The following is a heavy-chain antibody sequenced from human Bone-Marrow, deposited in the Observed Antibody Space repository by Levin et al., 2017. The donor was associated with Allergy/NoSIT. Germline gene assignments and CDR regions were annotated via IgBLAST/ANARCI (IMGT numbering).Heavy chain of an antibody. J-gene: IGHJ5*02. CDR3: ARVYYDSSGYYHNWFDP. CDR2: TYYRSKWYN. V-gene: IGHV6-1*01. Sequence: SETLSLTCAISGDSVSSNSAAWNWIRQSPSRGLEWLGRTYYRSKWYNDYAVSVKSRITINPDTSKNQFSLQLNSVTPEDTAVYYCARVYYDSSGYYHNWFDPWGQGTLVTVSS. CDR1: GDSVSSNSAA. D-gene: IGHD3-22*01.